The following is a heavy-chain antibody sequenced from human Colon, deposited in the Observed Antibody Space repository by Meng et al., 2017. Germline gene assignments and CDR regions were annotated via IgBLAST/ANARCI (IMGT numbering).Heavy chain of an antibody. CDR2: IVPNSGDT. J-gene: IGHJ4*02. V-gene: IGHV1-2*02. CDR3: ARSTPSLDY. Sequence: QVPLVQSGTEVKRTGGSVKVSCKASGYTFSDCYIHWVRQAPGQGLEWMGWIVPNSGDTNYAQKFQGRVTMTRDTSISTTYMELSRLTSDDTAVYYCARSTPSLDYWGQGTLVTVSS. D-gene: IGHD2-15*01. CDR1: GYTFSDCY.